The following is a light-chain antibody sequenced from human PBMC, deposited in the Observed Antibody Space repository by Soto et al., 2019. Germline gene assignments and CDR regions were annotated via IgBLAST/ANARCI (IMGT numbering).Light chain of an antibody. CDR3: QQLSRYPSA. J-gene: IGKJ4*01. V-gene: IGKV1-9*01. CDR2: DAS. CDR1: DAITNN. Sequence: PLTQSPSSLSASVGDRVTVTCRASDAITNNLAWYQQKAGKGPKLLMYDASTLYSGVPSRFSGSGSGTDFTLTISGLQPEDFATYYCQQLSRYPSAFGGGTKVEIK.